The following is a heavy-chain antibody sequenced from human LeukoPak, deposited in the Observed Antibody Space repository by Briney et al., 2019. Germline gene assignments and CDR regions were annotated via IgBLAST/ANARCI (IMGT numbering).Heavy chain of an antibody. Sequence: PGGSLRLSCAASGFTFSSYSMNWVRQAPGKGLEWGSYISGSSSTIYYADSVKGRFTISRDNSKNTLYLQMNSPRAEDTAVYYCAKAFIVAGTAGTGDYWGQGTLVTVSS. J-gene: IGHJ4*02. CDR1: GFTFSSYS. D-gene: IGHD6-19*01. CDR2: ISGSSSTI. CDR3: AKAFIVAGTAGTGDY. V-gene: IGHV3-48*01.